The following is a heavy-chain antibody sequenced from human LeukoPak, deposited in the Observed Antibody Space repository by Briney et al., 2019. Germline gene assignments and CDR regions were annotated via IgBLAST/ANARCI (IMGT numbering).Heavy chain of an antibody. CDR1: GFTFNDYY. CDR2: ISSSGSTR. V-gene: IGHV3-11*04. J-gene: IGHJ4*02. D-gene: IGHD2-15*01. Sequence: GGSLRLSCAASGFTFNDYYMSWIRQAPGKGLEWVSYISSSGSTRDYADSVKGRFTISRDNAKNSLYLQMNSLRAEDTAVYYCARVPLYCSGGSCYRIDYWGQGTLVTVSS. CDR3: ARVPLYCSGGSCYRIDY.